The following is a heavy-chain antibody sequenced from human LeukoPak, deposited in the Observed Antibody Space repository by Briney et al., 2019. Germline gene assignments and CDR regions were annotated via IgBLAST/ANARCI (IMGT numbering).Heavy chain of an antibody. D-gene: IGHD5-12*01. J-gene: IGHJ4*02. CDR3: ARTPLRPAATTPRQLDY. CDR2: IYYSGST. CDR1: GGSISSYY. Sequence: SETLSLTCTVSGGSISSYYWSWIRQPPGKGLEWIGYIYYSGSTNYNPSLKSRVTISVDTSKNQFSLKLSSVTAADTAVFYCARTPLRPAATTPRQLDYWGQGTLVTVSS. V-gene: IGHV4-59*01.